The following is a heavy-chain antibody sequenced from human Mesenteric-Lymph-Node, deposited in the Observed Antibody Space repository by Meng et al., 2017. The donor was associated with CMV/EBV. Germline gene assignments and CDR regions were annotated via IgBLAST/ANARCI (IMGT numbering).Heavy chain of an antibody. CDR2: MSSSTRST. V-gene: IGHV3-21*01. CDR3: ARGRSIAAINQYLDL. CDR1: GFTFSDYS. J-gene: IGHJ2*01. Sequence: GESLKISCSASGFTFSDYSMNWVRQAPGKGLEWVSFMSSSTRSTNYADSLKGRFTISRDNAKNSLYLQMSSLRAEDTAVYYCARGRSIAAINQYLDLWGRGTLVTVSS. D-gene: IGHD6-13*01.